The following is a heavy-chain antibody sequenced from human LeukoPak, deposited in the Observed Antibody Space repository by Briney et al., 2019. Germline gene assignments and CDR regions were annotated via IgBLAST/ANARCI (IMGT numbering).Heavy chain of an antibody. CDR2: ISSSGSTI. Sequence: GGSLRLSCAASGFTFSDYYMSWIRQAPGKGLEWVSYISSSGSTIYYADSVKGRFTISRDNAKNSLYLQMNSLRAEDTAVYYCARDDQSNDYSIYFDYWGQGTLVTVSS. CDR1: GFTFSDYY. J-gene: IGHJ4*02. V-gene: IGHV3-11*01. D-gene: IGHD4-11*01. CDR3: ARDDQSNDYSIYFDY.